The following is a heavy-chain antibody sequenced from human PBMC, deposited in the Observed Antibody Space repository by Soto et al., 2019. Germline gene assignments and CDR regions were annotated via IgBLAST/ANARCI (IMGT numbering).Heavy chain of an antibody. Sequence: LSCAASGFTFSSYAISFVRQSPLRGLELLSSIHRRSTYIYYADSLNGRLTISMDNAKSSVYLQMNSLRVEDTAVDYCAFLTGYDFHYYSGSDVWGQGTTVTVSS. CDR2: IHRRSTYI. D-gene: IGHD5-12*01. J-gene: IGHJ6*02. V-gene: IGHV3-21*01. CDR3: AFLTGYDFHYYSGSDV. CDR1: GFTFSSYA.